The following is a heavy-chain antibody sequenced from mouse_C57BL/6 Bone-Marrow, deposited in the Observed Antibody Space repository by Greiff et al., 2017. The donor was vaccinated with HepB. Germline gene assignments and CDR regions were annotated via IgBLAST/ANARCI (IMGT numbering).Heavy chain of an antibody. J-gene: IGHJ3*01. CDR3: ARKYWLGGSWFAY. D-gene: IGHD2-2*01. CDR2: IWSGGST. V-gene: IGHV2-2*01. CDR1: GFSLTNYG. Sequence: QVQLQQSGPCLVQPSQSLSIPCTVSGFSLTNYGVHWVRPSPGKGLEWLGVIWSGGSTDYNAAFISRLGISKDNSKSQVFFKMNSLQADDTAIYYCARKYWLGGSWFAYWGQGTLVTVSA.